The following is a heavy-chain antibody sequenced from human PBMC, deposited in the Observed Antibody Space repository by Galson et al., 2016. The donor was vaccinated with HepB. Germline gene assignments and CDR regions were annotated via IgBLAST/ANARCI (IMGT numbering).Heavy chain of an antibody. CDR3: AREGAGGMDV. D-gene: IGHD3-10*01. V-gene: IGHV3-7*01. Sequence: SLRLSCAASGFTFSDYWLSRVRQAPGKGLEWVANIKQDGTETSYVDSVKGRFTISRDNAKNSLLLQVSSLRVEDAAVYYGAREGAGGMDVWGQGTTVIVSS. CDR1: GFTFSDYW. CDR2: IKQDGTET. J-gene: IGHJ6*02.